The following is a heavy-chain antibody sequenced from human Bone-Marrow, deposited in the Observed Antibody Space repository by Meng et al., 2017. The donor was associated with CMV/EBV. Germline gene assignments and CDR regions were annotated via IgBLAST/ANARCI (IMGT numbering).Heavy chain of an antibody. V-gene: IGHV3-21*01. D-gene: IGHD4-17*01. J-gene: IGHJ2*01. Sequence: GGSLRLSCAASGITFMKNSINWVRQAPGKGLEWVASIDSTSEHIYYGDSVKGRFAISRDNAESSVYLQMNSLRAEDTAVYYCAKVRAGDWYFDLWGRGTQVTVSS. CDR1: GITFMKNS. CDR2: IDSTSEHI. CDR3: AKVRAGDWYFDL.